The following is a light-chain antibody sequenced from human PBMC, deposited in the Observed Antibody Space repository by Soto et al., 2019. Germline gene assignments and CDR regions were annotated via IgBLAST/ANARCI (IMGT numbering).Light chain of an antibody. CDR1: PSVSTY. V-gene: IGKV3-11*01. Sequence: EMVLTQSPGTLSLSPVETATLSCRASPSVSTYLAWYQKNPGQAPMLVIYDASNRATGIPARFSGSGSGTDSTLTIRSLEPEDFAVYYCQQRGTFGQGTKVDIK. J-gene: IGKJ1*01. CDR2: DAS. CDR3: QQRGT.